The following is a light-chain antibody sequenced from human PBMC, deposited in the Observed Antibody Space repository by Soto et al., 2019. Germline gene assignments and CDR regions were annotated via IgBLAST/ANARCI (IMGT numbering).Light chain of an antibody. J-gene: IGLJ1*01. Sequence: QSVLTQPPSASGSPGQSVTISCPGTSSDVGGYNYVSWYQQHPGKAPKLMIYEVSKRPSGVPDRFSGSKSGNTASLTVSGLQAEDEADYYCSSYAGSNIFYVFGTGTKVTVL. CDR3: SSYAGSNIFYV. CDR2: EVS. V-gene: IGLV2-8*01. CDR1: SSDVGGYNY.